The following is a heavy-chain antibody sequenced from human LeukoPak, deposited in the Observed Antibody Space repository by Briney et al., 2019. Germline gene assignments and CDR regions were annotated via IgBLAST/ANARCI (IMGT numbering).Heavy chain of an antibody. Sequence: SETLSLTCTVSGGSISSYYWSWIRQPPGKGLEWIGYIHYSGGITYYNPSLKSRVTISVDTSKNQFSLKLSSVTAADTAVYYCARGDHDFWSGYLFDYWGQGTLVTVSS. CDR2: IHYSGGIT. CDR3: ARGDHDFWSGYLFDY. D-gene: IGHD3-3*01. CDR1: GGSISSYY. V-gene: IGHV4-59*01. J-gene: IGHJ4*02.